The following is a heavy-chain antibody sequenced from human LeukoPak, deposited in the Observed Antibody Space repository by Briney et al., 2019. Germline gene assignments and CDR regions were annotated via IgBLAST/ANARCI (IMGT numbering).Heavy chain of an antibody. D-gene: IGHD6-19*01. CDR3: AKDSGIAVAGTLRAFDI. CDR2: ISYDGSNK. J-gene: IGHJ3*02. CDR1: GFTFSSYG. Sequence: PGGSLRLSCAAFGFTFSSYGMHWVRQAPGKGLEWVAVISYDGSNKYFADSVKGRFTISRDNSKNTLYLQMNSLRAEDTAVYYCAKDSGIAVAGTLRAFDIWGQGTMVTVSS. V-gene: IGHV3-30*18.